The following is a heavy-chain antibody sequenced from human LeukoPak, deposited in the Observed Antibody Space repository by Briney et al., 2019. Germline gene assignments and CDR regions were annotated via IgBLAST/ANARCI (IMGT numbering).Heavy chain of an antibody. J-gene: IGHJ6*02. CDR3: ASESSKYYDFWSGYYYGMDV. Sequence: GASVKVSCKASGYTFTSYGISWVRQAPGQGLEWMGWISAYNGNTNYAQKLQGRVTMTTDTPTSTAYMELRSLRSDDTAVYYCASESSKYYDFWSGYYYGMDVWGQGTTVTVSS. CDR1: GYTFTSYG. CDR2: ISAYNGNT. D-gene: IGHD3-3*01. V-gene: IGHV1-18*01.